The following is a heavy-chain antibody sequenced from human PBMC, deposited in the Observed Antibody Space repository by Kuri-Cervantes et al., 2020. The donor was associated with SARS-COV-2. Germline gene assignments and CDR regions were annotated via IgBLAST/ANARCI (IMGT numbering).Heavy chain of an antibody. Sequence: SVKVSCKASGGTFSSYTISWVRQAPVQGLEWMGRIIPILGIANYAQKFQGRVTITADKSTSTAYMELSSLRSEDTAVYYCARASSGYDLDIDYWGQGTLVTVSS. J-gene: IGHJ4*02. V-gene: IGHV1-69*02. CDR3: ARASSGYDLDIDY. CDR2: IIPILGIA. D-gene: IGHD5-12*01. CDR1: GGTFSSYT.